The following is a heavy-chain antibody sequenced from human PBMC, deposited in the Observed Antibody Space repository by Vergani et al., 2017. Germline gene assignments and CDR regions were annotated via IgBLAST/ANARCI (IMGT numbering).Heavy chain of an antibody. V-gene: IGHV3-30*18. Sequence: QVQLVESGGGVVQPGRSLRLSCAASGFTFSSYGMHWVRQAPGKGLEWVAVISYDGSNKYYADSVKGRFTISRDNSKNTLYLQMNSLTAEDTAVYYCAKDLSRVDPPNWFDPWGQGTLVTVSS. CDR1: GFTFSSYG. D-gene: IGHD2-2*01. CDR2: ISYDGSNK. J-gene: IGHJ5*02. CDR3: AKDLSRVDPPNWFDP.